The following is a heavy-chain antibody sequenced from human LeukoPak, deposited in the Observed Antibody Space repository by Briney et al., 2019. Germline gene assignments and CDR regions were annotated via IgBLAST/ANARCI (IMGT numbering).Heavy chain of an antibody. D-gene: IGHD3-22*01. CDR3: ARGKPFDSSGYPRALYYFDY. CDR1: GFTFSSYS. Sequence: YPGGSLRLSCAASGFTFSSYSMNWVRQAPGKGLEWVSYISSSSSTIYYADSVKGRFTISRDNAKNSLYLQMNSLRAEDTAVYYCARGKPFDSSGYPRALYYFDYWGQGTLVTVSS. CDR2: ISSSSSTI. V-gene: IGHV3-48*04. J-gene: IGHJ4*02.